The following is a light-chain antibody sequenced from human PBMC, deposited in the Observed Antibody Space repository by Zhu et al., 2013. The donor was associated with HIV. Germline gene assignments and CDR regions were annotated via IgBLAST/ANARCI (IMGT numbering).Light chain of an antibody. CDR1: PSVWSNY. V-gene: IGKV3-20*01. CDR3: QQYDSSPLT. Sequence: EIVLTQSPATLSFSPGERATLSCRASPSVWSNYLAWYQQKPGQPPMLLIFGASSRASGIPDRFSGSGSGTDFTLTISRLEPEDFVVYYCQQYDSSPLTFGGGTKVEI. J-gene: IGKJ4*01. CDR2: GAS.